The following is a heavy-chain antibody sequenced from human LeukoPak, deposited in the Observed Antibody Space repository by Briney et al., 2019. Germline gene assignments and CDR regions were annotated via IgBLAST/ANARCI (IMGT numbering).Heavy chain of an antibody. CDR3: TGDSDLQPRNGFDV. D-gene: IGHD2-15*01. CDR1: GFTFSCYA. J-gene: IGHJ3*01. CDR2: ISGSGGST. Sequence: PGGSLRLSCAASGFTFSCYAMSWVRQAPGKGLEWVSAISGSGGSTYYADSVKGRFTISRDNSKNTLYLQMNSLRAEDTAVYYCTGDSDLQPRNGFDVWGQGTLATVSS. V-gene: IGHV3-23*01.